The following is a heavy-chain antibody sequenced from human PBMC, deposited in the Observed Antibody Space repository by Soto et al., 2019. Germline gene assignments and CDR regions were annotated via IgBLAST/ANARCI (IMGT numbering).Heavy chain of an antibody. CDR3: AKTEFDGSGDYYGMDV. Sequence: GSLRLSCAASGFTFSTYWMHWLRQVPGKGPVWVSRINNDGSGTAYADSVRGRFTISRDNSKNTLYLQMNSLRAEDTAVYYCAKTEFDGSGDYYGMDVWGQGTTVTVSS. J-gene: IGHJ6*02. V-gene: IGHV3-74*01. CDR2: INNDGSGT. CDR1: GFTFSTYW. D-gene: IGHD1-1*01.